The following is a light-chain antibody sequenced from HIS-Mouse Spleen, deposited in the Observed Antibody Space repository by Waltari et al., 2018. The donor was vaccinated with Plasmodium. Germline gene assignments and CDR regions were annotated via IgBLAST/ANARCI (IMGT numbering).Light chain of an antibody. J-gene: IGLJ3*02. CDR3: SSYAGSNNLV. Sequence: QSALTQPPSASGSPGQSVTISCTGTSSAVGGYNYVSWYQQKPGKAPKLMLFEVSKRPSGCPDRFSGSKSGNPASLTVSVLQAEYEADYYCSSYAGSNNLVFGGGTKLTVL. CDR2: EVS. V-gene: IGLV2-8*01. CDR1: SSAVGGYNY.